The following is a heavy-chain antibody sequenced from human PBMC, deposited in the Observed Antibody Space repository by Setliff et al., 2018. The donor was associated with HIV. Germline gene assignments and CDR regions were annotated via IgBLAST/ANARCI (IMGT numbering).Heavy chain of an antibody. D-gene: IGHD1-1*01. CDR2: INAGNGNT. CDR3: ARVDGAYNDNIFDY. J-gene: IGHJ4*02. CDR1: GYTFTSYA. Sequence: ASVKVSCKASGYTFTSYAMHWVRQAPGQRLEWMGWINAGNGNTKYSQKFQGRVTITRDTSASTAYMELSSLRSEDTAVYYCARVDGAYNDNIFDYWGQGTLVTVSS. V-gene: IGHV1-3*01.